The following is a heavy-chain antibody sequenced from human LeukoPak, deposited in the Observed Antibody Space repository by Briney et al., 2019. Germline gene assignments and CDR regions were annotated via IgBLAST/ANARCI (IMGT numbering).Heavy chain of an antibody. J-gene: IGHJ4*02. V-gene: IGHV3-21*01. CDR1: GFIFSSYT. CDR2: IGSSGNYI. CDR3: ARTHVADDITMPG. D-gene: IGHD3-10*01. Sequence: GGSLRLSCAGSGFIFSSYTMNWVRQAPGKGLEWVSCIGSSGNYIYYADSVKGRFTISRDNAKNSLYLLMNSLRAEDTAVYYCARTHVADDITMPGWGQGTLVTVSS.